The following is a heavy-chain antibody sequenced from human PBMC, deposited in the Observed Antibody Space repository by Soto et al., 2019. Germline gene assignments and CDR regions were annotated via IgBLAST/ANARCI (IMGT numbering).Heavy chain of an antibody. Sequence: SWTLSVTSTVSGGSGISGKYYVTWSRQPPGKRLEWLGYIYYSGPTNYNPPLKIRIPISGDTSGNHLSLKLKSVNPADTAVPLCARTCCTILVCKAQGIYVWGQGPTVNLSS. J-gene: IGHJ6*02. D-gene: IGHD3-3*01. V-gene: IGHV4-61*01. CDR1: GGSGISGKYY. CDR3: ARTCCTILVCKAQGIYV. CDR2: IYYSGPT.